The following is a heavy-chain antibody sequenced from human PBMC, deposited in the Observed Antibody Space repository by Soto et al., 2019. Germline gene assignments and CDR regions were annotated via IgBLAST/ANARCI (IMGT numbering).Heavy chain of an antibody. D-gene: IGHD6-19*01. CDR2: ISYDGSNE. J-gene: IGHJ6*02. CDR3: AKELEWLVLRYAMDV. CDR1: GFTFSSYG. V-gene: IGHV3-30*18. Sequence: QVQLVESGGGVVQPGRSLRLSCAASGFTFSSYGMHWVRQAPGKGLEWVALISYDGSNEDYADSAKGRFTISRDNSKKTLYLQMNSLRPEDTAVYYCAKELEWLVLRYAMDVWGQGTTVTVSS.